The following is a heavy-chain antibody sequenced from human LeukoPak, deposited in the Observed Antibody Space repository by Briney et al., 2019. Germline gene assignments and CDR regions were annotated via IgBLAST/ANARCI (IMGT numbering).Heavy chain of an antibody. CDR1: GVTFDSSD. CDR3: ARDARSGYSYGTNFDY. D-gene: IGHD5-18*01. CDR2: IIPIFGSA. Sequence: SVKVSCKASGVTFDSSDISWVRQAPGQGLEWMGGIIPIFGSAIYAQKFQGRVTITADESTSTAYMELSSLRSEDTAVYYCARDARSGYSYGTNFDYWGQGTLVTVSS. J-gene: IGHJ4*02. V-gene: IGHV1-69*13.